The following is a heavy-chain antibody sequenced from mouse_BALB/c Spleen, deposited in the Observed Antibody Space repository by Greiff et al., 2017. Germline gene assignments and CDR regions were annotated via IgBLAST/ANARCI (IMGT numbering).Heavy chain of an antibody. Sequence: EVKLMESGPGLVKPSQSLSLTCSVTGYSITSGYYWNWIRQFPGNKLEWMGYISYDGSNNYNPSLKNRISITRDTSKNQFFLKLNSVTTEDTATYYCAYGSSLFDYWGQGTTLTVSS. CDR1: GYSITSGYY. CDR2: ISYDGSN. V-gene: IGHV3-6*02. J-gene: IGHJ2*01. D-gene: IGHD1-1*01. CDR3: AYGSSLFDY.